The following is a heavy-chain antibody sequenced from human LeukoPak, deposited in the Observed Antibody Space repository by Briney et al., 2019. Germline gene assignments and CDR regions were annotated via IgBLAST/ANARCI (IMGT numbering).Heavy chain of an antibody. CDR2: ISVSGNT. V-gene: IGHV3-23*01. D-gene: IGHD2-2*01. CDR1: GFTLSSYA. CDR3: ARDGVPAARDL. J-gene: IGHJ3*01. Sequence: QPGGSLRLSCAASGFTLSSYAMSWVRQGPGKGLEWVSAISVSGNTYHADSVKGRFTISRDSSKNTLYLQMNSLRAEDTAVYYCARDGVPAARDLWGQGTMVIVSS.